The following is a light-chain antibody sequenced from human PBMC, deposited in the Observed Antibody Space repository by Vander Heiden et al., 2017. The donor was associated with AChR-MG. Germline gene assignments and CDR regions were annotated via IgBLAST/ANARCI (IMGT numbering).Light chain of an antibody. J-gene: IGKJ3*01. CDR2: AAS. Sequence: IQLTQSPSSLSASVGDRVTITCRASQGISSYLAWYQQKPGKAPKLLIYAASTLQSGVPSRFSGSGSGTDFTLTISSLQPEDFATYFCQQLNSYPPFTFSPGTKVDIK. CDR1: QGISSY. V-gene: IGKV1-9*01. CDR3: QQLNSYPPFT.